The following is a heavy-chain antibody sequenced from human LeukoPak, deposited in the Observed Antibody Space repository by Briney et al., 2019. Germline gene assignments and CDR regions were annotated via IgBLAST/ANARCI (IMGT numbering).Heavy chain of an antibody. CDR3: AKSYYYDSSGYPFDY. Sequence: GGSLRLSCAASGFTFDDYAMHWVRQAPGKGLEWVSGISWNSGSIGYADSVKGRFTISRDNAKNSLYLQMNSLRAEDMALYYCAKSYYYDSSGYPFDYWGQGTLVTVSS. V-gene: IGHV3-9*03. CDR2: ISWNSGSI. D-gene: IGHD3-22*01. CDR1: GFTFDDYA. J-gene: IGHJ4*02.